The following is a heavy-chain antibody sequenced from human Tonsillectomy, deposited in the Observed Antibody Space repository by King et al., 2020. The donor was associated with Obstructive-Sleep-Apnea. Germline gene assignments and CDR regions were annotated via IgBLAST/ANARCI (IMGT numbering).Heavy chain of an antibody. CDR3: ASKPDIVVVVAAEYYFDS. CDR2: ITYSWRT. D-gene: IGHD2-15*01. V-gene: IGHV4-39*07. CDR1: CGLISRSSYY. J-gene: IGHJ4*02. Sequence: LQLQESGPGLVKPSETLSLTCTVSCGLISRSSYYWGGNRQPPGKGLEWMGSITYSWRTYYNPSIKSRGTISVDTSKNQFSLKLSSVTAADTAVYYCASKPDIVVVVAAEYYFDSWGQGTLVTVSS.